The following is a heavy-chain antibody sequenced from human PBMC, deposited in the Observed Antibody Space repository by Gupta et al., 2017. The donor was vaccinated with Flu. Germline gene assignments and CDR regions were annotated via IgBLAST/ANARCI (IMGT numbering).Heavy chain of an antibody. CDR1: GGPISSSCYY. CDR2: IYYSGST. D-gene: IGHD6-13*01. Sequence: QLQLQESGPGLVTPSEPLSLTCPVPGGPISSSCYYWGWIRQPPGKGLEWIGSIYYSGSTYYNPSLKSRVTISVDTSKNQFSLKLSAVTAADTAVYYCARRYSDIDYWGQGTLVTVSS. J-gene: IGHJ4*02. V-gene: IGHV4-39*01. CDR3: ARRYSDIDY.